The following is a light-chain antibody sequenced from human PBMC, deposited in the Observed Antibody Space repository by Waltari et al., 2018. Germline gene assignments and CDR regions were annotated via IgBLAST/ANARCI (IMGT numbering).Light chain of an antibody. CDR1: QSLSKKY. Sequence: VLTQSPGTLSLSPGERVTLSCRASQSLSKKYLAWYQQKPGQAPRLLIYGASSRAASIPDRFSGSGSGTDFTLTISRLEPEDFAMYYCQQYGSSVMYTFGQGTKLEIK. CDR2: GAS. CDR3: QQYGSSVMYT. J-gene: IGKJ2*01. V-gene: IGKV3-20*01.